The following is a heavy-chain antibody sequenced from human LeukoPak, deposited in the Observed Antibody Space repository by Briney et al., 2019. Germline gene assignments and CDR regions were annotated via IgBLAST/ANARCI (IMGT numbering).Heavy chain of an antibody. V-gene: IGHV4-4*07. CDR2: IYTSGST. CDR3: ARNGGSGTYYDGSFDY. Sequence: KPSETLSLTCTVSGGSISSYYWSWIRQSAGKGLEWIGRIYTSGSTNYNPSLKSRVTMSVDTSKNQFSLKLSSVTAADTAVYYCARNGGSGTYYDGSFDYWGQGTLATVSS. CDR1: GGSISSYY. J-gene: IGHJ4*02. D-gene: IGHD1-26*01.